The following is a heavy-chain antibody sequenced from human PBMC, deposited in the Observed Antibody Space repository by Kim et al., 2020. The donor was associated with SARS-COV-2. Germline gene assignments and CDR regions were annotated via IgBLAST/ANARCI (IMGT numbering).Heavy chain of an antibody. Sequence: SVKVSCKASGGTFSSYAISWVRQAPGQGLEWMGGIIPIFGTANYAQKFQGRVTITADESTSTAYMELSSLRSEDTAVYYCARARNYDFWSGYYFDYWGQGTLVTVSS. CDR2: IIPIFGTA. CDR3: ARARNYDFWSGYYFDY. J-gene: IGHJ4*02. V-gene: IGHV1-69*13. CDR1: GGTFSSYA. D-gene: IGHD3-3*01.